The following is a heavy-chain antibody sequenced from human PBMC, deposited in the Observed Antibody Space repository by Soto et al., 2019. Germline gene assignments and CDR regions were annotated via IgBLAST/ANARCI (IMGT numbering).Heavy chain of an antibody. D-gene: IGHD3-3*01. J-gene: IGHJ6*02. V-gene: IGHV3-30*18. Sequence: SLRLSCAASGFTFSSYGMHWVRQAPGKGLEWVAVISYDGSNKYYADSVKGRFTISRDNSKNTLYLQMNSLRAEDTAVYYCAKDFDYDFWSGYAHYYYYYGMDVWGQGTTVTVSS. CDR2: ISYDGSNK. CDR1: GFTFSSYG. CDR3: AKDFDYDFWSGYAHYYYYYGMDV.